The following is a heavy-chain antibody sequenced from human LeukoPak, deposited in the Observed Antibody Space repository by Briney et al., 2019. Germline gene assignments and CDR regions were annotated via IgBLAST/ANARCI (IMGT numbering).Heavy chain of an antibody. CDR1: GYSISSGYY. J-gene: IGHJ4*02. CDR3: ARGEAEAGLDC. V-gene: IGHV4-38-2*02. D-gene: IGHD6-13*01. CDR2: IYPSGST. Sequence: PSETLSLTCTVSGYSISSGYYWGWIRQPPGKGLEWIGSIYPSGSTFYNPSLKSRVTISVDTSKNQFSLKLSSVTAADTAVYFCARGEAEAGLDCWGQGTLVTVSS.